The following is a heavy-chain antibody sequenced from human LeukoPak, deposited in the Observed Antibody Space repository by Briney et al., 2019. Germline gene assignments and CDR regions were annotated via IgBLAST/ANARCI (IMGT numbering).Heavy chain of an antibody. Sequence: GGSLRLSCAASGFTLSVYAMSWVRQAPGKGLEWVSFISYSGGSTYYADSVKGRFTISRDNSKNTLYLQMNSLRAEDTAVYYCAKDLGWYYFDYWGQGTLVTVSS. CDR3: AKDLGWYYFDY. V-gene: IGHV3-23*01. J-gene: IGHJ4*02. CDR1: GFTLSVYA. CDR2: ISYSGGST.